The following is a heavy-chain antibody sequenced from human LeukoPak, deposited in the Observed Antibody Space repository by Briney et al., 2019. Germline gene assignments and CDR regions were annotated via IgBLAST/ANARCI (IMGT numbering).Heavy chain of an antibody. CDR3: ARALAQWELYYFDY. J-gene: IGHJ4*02. D-gene: IGHD1-26*01. Sequence: GGSLRLSCAASGFTFSSYWMSWVRQAPGKGLEWVANIKQDGSEEYYVDSVKGRFTISRDNAKNSLYLQMNSLRAEDTAVYYCARALAQWELYYFDYWGQGTPVTVSS. CDR2: IKQDGSEE. CDR1: GFTFSSYW. V-gene: IGHV3-7*01.